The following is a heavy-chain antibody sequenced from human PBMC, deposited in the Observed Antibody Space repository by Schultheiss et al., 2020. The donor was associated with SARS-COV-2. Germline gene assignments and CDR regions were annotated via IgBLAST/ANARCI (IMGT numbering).Heavy chain of an antibody. J-gene: IGHJ6*03. CDR3: AAGAGLSWYYYYMDV. Sequence: SETLSLTCAVYGESLSGYYWSWIRQPPGKGLEWIGEVNHSGSTYYNPSLKSRVTISVDTSKNQFSLKLSSVTAADTAVYYCAAGAGLSWYYYYMDVWGKGTTVTVSS. V-gene: IGHV4-34*01. CDR1: GESLSGYY. D-gene: IGHD3-16*02. CDR2: VNHSGST.